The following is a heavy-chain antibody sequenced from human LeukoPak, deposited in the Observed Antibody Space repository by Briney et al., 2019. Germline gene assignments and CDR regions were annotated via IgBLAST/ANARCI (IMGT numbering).Heavy chain of an antibody. J-gene: IGHJ3*01. Sequence: GESLKISCKASGYSFTSYWIGWVRQMPGKGLEWMGIFYPGDSDARYSPSFQGQVTVSADKSISTAYLQWSSLKASDTAMYFCARQGRTDGYNGGDVFDFWGQGTMLTVSS. D-gene: IGHD5-24*01. CDR1: GYSFTSYW. CDR2: FYPGDSDA. CDR3: ARQGRTDGYNGGDVFDF. V-gene: IGHV5-51*01.